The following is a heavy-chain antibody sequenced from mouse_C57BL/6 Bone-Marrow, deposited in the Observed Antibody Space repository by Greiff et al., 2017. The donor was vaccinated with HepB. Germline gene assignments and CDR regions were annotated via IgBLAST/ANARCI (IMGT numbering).Heavy chain of an antibody. V-gene: IGHV1-18*01. CDR2: INHNNGGT. J-gene: IGHJ3*01. D-gene: IGHD1-1*01. CDR1: GYTFTDYN. Sequence: EVQLQQSGPELVKPGASVKIPCKASGYTFTDYNMDWVKQSHGKSLEWIGDINHNNGGTIYNQKFKGKATLTVDKSSSTAYMELRSLTSEDTAVYYCARHYYGSSPAWFAYWGQGTLVTVSA. CDR3: ARHYYGSSPAWFAY.